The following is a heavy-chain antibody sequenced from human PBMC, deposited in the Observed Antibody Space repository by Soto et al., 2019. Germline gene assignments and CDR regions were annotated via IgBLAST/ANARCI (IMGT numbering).Heavy chain of an antibody. CDR1: GGSISSGDYY. CDR3: ARGRAKGDWVFDAFDI. V-gene: IGHV4-30-4*02. CDR2: IYYSGST. D-gene: IGHD3-9*01. Sequence: SDTLSLTCTVSGGSISSGDYYWSWIRQPPGKGLEWIGYIYYSGSTYYNPSLKSRVTISVDTSKNQFSLKLSSVTAADTAVYYCARGRAKGDWVFDAFDIWGQGTMVTVSS. J-gene: IGHJ3*02.